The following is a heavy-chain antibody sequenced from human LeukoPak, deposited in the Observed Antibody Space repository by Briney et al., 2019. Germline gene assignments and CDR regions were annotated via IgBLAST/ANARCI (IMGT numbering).Heavy chain of an antibody. CDR3: GRAGRDGYKSETGFDY. CDR2: IYSGGST. J-gene: IGHJ4*02. Sequence: GGSLRLSCAASGFTVSSNYMSWVRQAPGKGLEWVSVIYSGGSTYYADSVKGRFTISRDNSKNTLYLQMNSLRAEDTAVYYCGRAGRDGYKSETGFDYWGQGTLVTVSS. V-gene: IGHV3-66*01. D-gene: IGHD5-24*01. CDR1: GFTVSSNY.